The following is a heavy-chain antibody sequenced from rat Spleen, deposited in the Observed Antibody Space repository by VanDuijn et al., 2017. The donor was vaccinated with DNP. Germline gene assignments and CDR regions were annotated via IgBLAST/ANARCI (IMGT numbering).Heavy chain of an antibody. J-gene: IGHJ3*01. Sequence: EVQLVESGGGLVQPGRSLKLSCAASGFTFSNYVMAWVRQAPTKGLEWVASISTGGYDTYYRDSVRDRFTISRDNAKNTLYLQMDTLRAEDTATYYGAKDTTRSNSGAFAYWGQGTLVTVSS. D-gene: IGHD4-3*01. CDR3: AKDTTRSNSGAFAY. CDR2: ISTGGYDT. CDR1: GFTFSNYV. V-gene: IGHV5S13*01.